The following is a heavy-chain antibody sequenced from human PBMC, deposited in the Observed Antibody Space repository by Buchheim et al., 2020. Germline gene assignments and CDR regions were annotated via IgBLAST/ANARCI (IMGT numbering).Heavy chain of an antibody. Sequence: QVQLVESGGGVVQPGRSLRLSCAASGFTFSSYGMHWVRQAPGKGLERVAVISYDGSNKYYADSVKGRFTISRDNSKNTLYLQMNSLRAEDTAVYYCANYYDSSGYYYYYYGMDVWGQGTT. V-gene: IGHV3-30*18. CDR3: ANYYDSSGYYYYYYGMDV. D-gene: IGHD3-22*01. CDR2: ISYDGSNK. J-gene: IGHJ6*02. CDR1: GFTFSSYG.